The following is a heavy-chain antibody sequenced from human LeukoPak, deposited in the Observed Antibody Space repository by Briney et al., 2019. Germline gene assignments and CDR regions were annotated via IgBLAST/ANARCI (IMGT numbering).Heavy chain of an antibody. Sequence: GGSLRLSCAASGFTFSSYGMHWVRQAPGKGLEWVAIISYDGSSKYYADSVKGRFTISRDNSKNTLYLQMNNLRTEDTAVYYCAKGPWTRYYDSSGGGFDYWGQGTLVTVSS. J-gene: IGHJ4*02. V-gene: IGHV3-30*18. CDR2: ISYDGSSK. CDR1: GFTFSSYG. CDR3: AKGPWTRYYDSSGGGFDY. D-gene: IGHD3-22*01.